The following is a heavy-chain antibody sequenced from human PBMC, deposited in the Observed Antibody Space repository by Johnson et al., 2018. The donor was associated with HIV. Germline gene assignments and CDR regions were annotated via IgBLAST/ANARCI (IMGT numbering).Heavy chain of an antibody. CDR1: GFIFSSYA. Sequence: QVQLVESGGGLVQPGGSLRLSCAVSGFIFSSYAMHWVRQAPGKGLEWVAVISYDGSNKYYADSVKGRFTISRDSSKNTLYLQMNSLRAEDTAVYYCGRDHSSSWYRGFGGAFDIWGQGTMVTVSS. V-gene: IGHV3-30-3*01. CDR2: ISYDGSNK. D-gene: IGHD6-13*01. J-gene: IGHJ3*02. CDR3: GRDHSSSWYRGFGGAFDI.